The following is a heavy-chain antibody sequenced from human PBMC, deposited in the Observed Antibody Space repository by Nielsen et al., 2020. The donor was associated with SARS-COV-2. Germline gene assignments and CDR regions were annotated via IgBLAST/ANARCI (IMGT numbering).Heavy chain of an antibody. CDR2: LYSGGNT. Sequence: GGSLRLSCAASGFTVSTNYMSWVRQAPGKGLECVSVLYSGGNTYYADSVKGRFTISRDNSKNTLYLQMNSLRAEDTAVYYCARGLPGGQVVITAFDYWGQGTLVTVSS. CDR1: GFTVSTNY. J-gene: IGHJ4*02. V-gene: IGHV3-53*01. D-gene: IGHD3-22*01. CDR3: ARGLPGGQVVITAFDY.